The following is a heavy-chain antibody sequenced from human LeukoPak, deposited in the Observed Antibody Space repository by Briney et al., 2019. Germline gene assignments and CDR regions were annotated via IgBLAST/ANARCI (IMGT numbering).Heavy chain of an antibody. V-gene: IGHV3-74*01. CDR3: AKDYGDLSIGGYGY. J-gene: IGHJ4*02. D-gene: IGHD4-17*01. CDR2: INSDGSST. Sequence: GGSLRLSCAASGFTFSSYWMHWVRQAPGKGLVWVSRINSDGSSTSYADSVKGRFTISRDNAKNTLYLQMNSLRAEDTAVYYCAKDYGDLSIGGYGYWGQGTLVTVSS. CDR1: GFTFSSYW.